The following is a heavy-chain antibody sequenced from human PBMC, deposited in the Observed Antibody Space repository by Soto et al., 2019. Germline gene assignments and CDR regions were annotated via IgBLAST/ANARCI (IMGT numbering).Heavy chain of an antibody. Sequence: QVQLVQSGAEVKKPGASVKVSCKASGYTFTGYYMHCVRQAPGQGLEWMGWINPNSGGTNYAQTCQGRVTMTRDPSINTAYMELSRLRSDDTAVYYCASRRYNFYGMDVWGQGTTVTVSS. V-gene: IGHV1-2*02. D-gene: IGHD1-1*01. J-gene: IGHJ6*02. CDR1: GYTFTGYY. CDR2: INPNSGGT. CDR3: ASRRYNFYGMDV.